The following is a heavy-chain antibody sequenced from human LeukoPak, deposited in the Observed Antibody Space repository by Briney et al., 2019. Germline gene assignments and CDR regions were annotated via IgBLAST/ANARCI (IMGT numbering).Heavy chain of an antibody. D-gene: IGHD5-24*01. CDR1: GFTFDDYA. V-gene: IGHV3-9*01. CDR2: ISWNSGST. J-gene: IGHJ4*02. CDR3: AKGTRWLQLVVFDY. Sequence: GGSLRLSCVASGFTFDDYAMHWVRQVPGKGLEWVSGISWNSGSTGYADSVKGRFTISRDNAKNSLYLQMNSLRAEGTAVYYCAKGTRWLQLVVFDYWGQGTLVTVSS.